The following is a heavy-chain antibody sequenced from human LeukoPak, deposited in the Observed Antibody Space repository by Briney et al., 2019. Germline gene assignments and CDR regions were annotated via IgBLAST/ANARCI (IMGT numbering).Heavy chain of an antibody. D-gene: IGHD4-17*01. V-gene: IGHV3-23*01. CDR2: IGGSRGRP. CDR3: AKNKRDFGDYWYYFDS. J-gene: IGHJ4*02. CDR1: GFTFSSYA. Sequence: PGGSLRLSCAASGFTFSSYAMTWVRQAPGKGLEWVSTIGGSRGRPYFADSVKGRFSISRDNSKNTLYLQMDSLRAEDTALYYCAKNKRDFGDYWYYFDSWGQGTLVTVSS.